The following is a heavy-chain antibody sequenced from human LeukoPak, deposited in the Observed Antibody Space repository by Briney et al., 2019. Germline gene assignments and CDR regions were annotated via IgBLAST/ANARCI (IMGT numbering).Heavy chain of an antibody. CDR1: RFTFSSYD. D-gene: IGHD4-11*01. V-gene: IGHV3-15*01. J-gene: IGHJ4*02. CDR2: IKSKTDGGTT. Sequence: GGSLRLSCAASRFTFSSYDMSWVRQAPGKGLEWVGRIKSKTDGGTTDYAAPVKGRFTISRDDSKNTLYLQMNSLKTEDTAVYYCTTFYSNYFDYWGQGTLVTVSS. CDR3: TTFYSNYFDY.